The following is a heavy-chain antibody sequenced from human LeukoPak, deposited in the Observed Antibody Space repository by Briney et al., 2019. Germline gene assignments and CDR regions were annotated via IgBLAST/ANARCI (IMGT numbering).Heavy chain of an antibody. J-gene: IGHJ3*02. CDR3: AIQLPDNGAFGVVIMSAFDI. CDR2: IIPIFGTA. V-gene: IGHV1-69*05. D-gene: IGHD3-3*01. CDR1: GGTYSSYA. Sequence: GASVKVSCKASGGTYSSYALSWVRQAPGQGLEWMGGIIPIFGTAKYAQKFQGRVTITTDESTSTAYMELSSLRSEDTAVYYCAIQLPDNGAFGVVIMSAFDIWGQGTMATVSS.